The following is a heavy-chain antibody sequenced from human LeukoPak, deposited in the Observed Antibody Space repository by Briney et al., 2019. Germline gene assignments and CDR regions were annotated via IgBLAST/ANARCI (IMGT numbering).Heavy chain of an antibody. V-gene: IGHV4-59*08. CDR2: IHYSGST. CDR1: GGTIISYY. Sequence: SETLSLPCTVSGGTIISYYWNWIRQPPGKGLEWIGYIHYSGSTKYNPSLKSRVTISVDTSKNQFSLKLSSVTAADTAVYYCARWYSSGWAFDYWGQGTLVTVSS. D-gene: IGHD6-19*01. CDR3: ARWYSSGWAFDY. J-gene: IGHJ4*02.